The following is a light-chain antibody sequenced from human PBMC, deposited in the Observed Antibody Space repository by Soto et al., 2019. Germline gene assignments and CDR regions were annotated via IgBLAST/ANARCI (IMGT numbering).Light chain of an antibody. J-gene: IGKJ4*01. V-gene: IGKV1-12*01. CDR3: QQANSVRLT. Sequence: DIQMTQSPSSVSASVGARVTITCRASQGISSLLAWYQQKPGKAPNLLIHTASSLQSGVPSRFSGSGSGTDFTLPISSLQPEDFGTYYWQQANSVRLTVGGGTKVEIK. CDR1: QGISSL. CDR2: TAS.